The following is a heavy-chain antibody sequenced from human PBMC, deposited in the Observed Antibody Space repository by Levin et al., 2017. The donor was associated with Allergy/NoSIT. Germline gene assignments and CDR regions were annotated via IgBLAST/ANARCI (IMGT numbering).Heavy chain of an antibody. V-gene: IGHV3-33*01. CDR2: IWYDGSNK. CDR3: ARDLKSAVPKGPGYYYYGMDV. Sequence: GGSLRLSCAASGFTFSSYGMHWVRQAPGKGLEWVAVIWYDGSNKYYADSVKGRFTISRDNSKNTLYLQMNSLRAEDTAVYYCARDLKSAVPKGPGYYYYGMDVWGQGTTVTVSS. D-gene: IGHD4-17*01. J-gene: IGHJ6*02. CDR1: GFTFSSYG.